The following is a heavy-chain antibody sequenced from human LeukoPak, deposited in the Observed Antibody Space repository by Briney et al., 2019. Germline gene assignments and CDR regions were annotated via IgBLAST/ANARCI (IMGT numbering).Heavy chain of an antibody. CDR3: ARGRENKPKDIVATMGDSFSD. Sequence: ASVKVSCKASGYTFTGYYMHWVRQAPGQGLEWMGWINPNSGGTNYAQKFQGWVTMTRDTSIGTAYMELSRLRSDDTAVYYCARGRENKPKDIVATMGDSFSDWGQGTLVTVSS. D-gene: IGHD5-12*01. CDR2: INPNSGGT. CDR1: GYTFTGYY. V-gene: IGHV1-2*04. J-gene: IGHJ4*02.